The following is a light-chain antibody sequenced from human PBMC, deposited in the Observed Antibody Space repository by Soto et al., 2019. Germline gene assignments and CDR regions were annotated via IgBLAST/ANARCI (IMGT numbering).Light chain of an antibody. V-gene: IGLV1-51*01. Sequence: QSVLTQPPSVSAAPGQKVTISCSGSRSNIGNNYVSWYQQLPGTAPKLLIYDNNKRPSGIPDRFSGSKSGTSATLGITGLQTGDEADYYCGTWDSSLSGGGFGGGTQLTVL. J-gene: IGLJ2*01. CDR2: DNN. CDR1: RSNIGNNY. CDR3: GTWDSSLSGGG.